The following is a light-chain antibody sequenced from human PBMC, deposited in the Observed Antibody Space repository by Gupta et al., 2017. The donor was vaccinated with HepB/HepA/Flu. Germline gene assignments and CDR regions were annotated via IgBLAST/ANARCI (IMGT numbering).Light chain of an antibody. J-gene: IGKJ4*01. CDR3: QQRSSWPLIT. Sequence: EIVLTQSPATLSLSPGERATLSCRASQSVRSYLAWYQQKPGQAPRLLIYDASNRATGIPARFSGSGYGTDFTLTISSREPEDFAVYYCQQRSSWPLITFGGGTKVEIK. V-gene: IGKV3-11*01. CDR1: QSVRSY. CDR2: DAS.